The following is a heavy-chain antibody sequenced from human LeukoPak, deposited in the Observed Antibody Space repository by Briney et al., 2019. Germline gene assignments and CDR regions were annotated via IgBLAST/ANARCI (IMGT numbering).Heavy chain of an antibody. D-gene: IGHD3-16*02. J-gene: IGHJ5*02. Sequence: ASVKVSCKASGYTFTSYDINWVRQATGQGLEWMGWMNPSSGNTGYAQKFQGRVTMTRNTSISTAYMDLSSLRSEDTALYYCARGTVDYVWGSYRPNWFDRWGQGTLVTVSS. CDR2: MNPSSGNT. CDR1: GYTFTSYD. CDR3: ARGTVDYVWGSYRPNWFDR. V-gene: IGHV1-8*01.